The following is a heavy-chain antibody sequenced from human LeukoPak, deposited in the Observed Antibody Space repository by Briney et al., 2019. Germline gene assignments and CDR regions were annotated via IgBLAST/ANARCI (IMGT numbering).Heavy chain of an antibody. CDR1: GFTFSSYA. D-gene: IGHD2-8*02. CDR3: GKDSRTGGPRAFDS. Sequence: GGSLRLSCAASGFTFSSYAMTWVRQAPGKGLEWVSTISYAGSSSYYADSVKGRFTISRDNSKNTLYLQMGSLRAEDTAIYYCGKDSRTGGPRAFDSWGPGTLVTVSS. V-gene: IGHV3-23*01. J-gene: IGHJ4*02. CDR2: ISYAGSSS.